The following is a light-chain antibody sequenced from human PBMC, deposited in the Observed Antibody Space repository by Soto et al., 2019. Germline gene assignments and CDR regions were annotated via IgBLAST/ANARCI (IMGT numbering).Light chain of an antibody. Sequence: QSVLTQPPSASGTPGQRVTISCSGSSSNIGSNTVNWYQQLPGTAPKLLISSNNQRPSGVPDRFSGSKSGTSASLAISGRQSEDEADYYCAAWDDSLNGGVFGGGTKLTVL. CDR2: SNN. V-gene: IGLV1-44*01. J-gene: IGLJ3*02. CDR1: SSNIGSNT. CDR3: AAWDDSLNGGV.